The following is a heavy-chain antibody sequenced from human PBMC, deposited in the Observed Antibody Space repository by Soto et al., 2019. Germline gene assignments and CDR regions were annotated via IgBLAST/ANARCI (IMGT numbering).Heavy chain of an antibody. J-gene: IGHJ3*02. CDR3: TRGYDYTNRGPNDAFDI. Sequence: GGSLRLSCAASGFSFSSCAMHWVRQAPGKGLEWVAVISYDGSTKKSADSVKGRFSISRDNSKNTLYLQMNSLRAEDTAVYYSTRGYDYTNRGPNDAFDIWGQGTMVTVSS. CDR2: ISYDGSTK. CDR1: GFSFSSCA. D-gene: IGHD2-8*01. V-gene: IGHV3-30*03.